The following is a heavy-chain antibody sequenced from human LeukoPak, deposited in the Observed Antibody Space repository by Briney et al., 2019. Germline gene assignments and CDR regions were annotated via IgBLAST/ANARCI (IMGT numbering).Heavy chain of an antibody. CDR3: ARHQWHYYYYMGV. J-gene: IGHJ6*03. V-gene: IGHV4-39*01. CDR2: IYYSGDT. Sequence: SETLSLTCTVSGGSLSSSSYYWGWTRQPPGKGLEWIGSIYYSGDTYYNPSLKSRRVTISVDTSKNQFSLRLSSVTAADTAVYYCARHQWHYYYYMGVWGKGSTVTVSS. D-gene: IGHD6-19*01. CDR1: GGSLSSSSYY.